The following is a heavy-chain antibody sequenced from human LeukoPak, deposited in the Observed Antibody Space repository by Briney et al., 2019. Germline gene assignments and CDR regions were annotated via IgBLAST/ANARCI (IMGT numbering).Heavy chain of an antibody. Sequence: GGSPRLSCAASGFTFSSYGMHWVRQAPGKGLEWVAVISYDGSNKYYADSVKGRFTISRDNSKNTLYLQMNSLRAEDTAVYYCAKVADYGGNYDYWGQGTLVTVSS. CDR3: AKVADYGGNYDY. CDR1: GFTFSSYG. V-gene: IGHV3-30*18. D-gene: IGHD4-23*01. CDR2: ISYDGSNK. J-gene: IGHJ4*02.